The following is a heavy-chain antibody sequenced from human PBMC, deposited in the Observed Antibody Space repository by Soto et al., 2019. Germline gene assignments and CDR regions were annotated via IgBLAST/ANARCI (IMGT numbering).Heavy chain of an antibody. D-gene: IGHD2-21*01. CDR3: ARANSIRPYFYNMDV. J-gene: IGHJ6*03. V-gene: IGHV1-2*02. CDR2: INPNSGGT. Sequence: QVQLVQSGAEVEKPGASVKVSCKAAGYSFTAFYIHWVRQARGQGFEWLGWINPNSGGTYYSQKFRARVTLTRDTNISTAYMELTGLSSDDTAVYYCARANSIRPYFYNMDVWGQGTTVTVSS. CDR1: GYSFTAFY.